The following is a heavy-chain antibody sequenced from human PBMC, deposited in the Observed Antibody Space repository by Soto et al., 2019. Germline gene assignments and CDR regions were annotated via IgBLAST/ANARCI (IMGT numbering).Heavy chain of an antibody. J-gene: IGHJ5*02. CDR3: ARLFCSTTTCDSWFDP. Sequence: ASLKISCTGFGYTFTTFWISWVRQMPGKGLEWMGSIDPRDSYVNYSPSFQGHVTISLDKSISTAYLQWGSLKASDTAMYYCARLFCSTTTCDSWFDPWGQGTLVTVSS. CDR1: GYTFTTFW. D-gene: IGHD2-2*01. V-gene: IGHV5-10-1*01. CDR2: IDPRDSYV.